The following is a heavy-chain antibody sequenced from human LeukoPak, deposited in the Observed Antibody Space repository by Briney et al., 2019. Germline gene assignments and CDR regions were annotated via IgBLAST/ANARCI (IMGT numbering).Heavy chain of an antibody. CDR2: INHSGST. Sequence: SETLYLTCAVYGGSVSGYYWSWIRQPPGKGLEWIGEINHSGSTNYNPSLKSRVTISVDTSKNQFSLRLSSVTAADTAVYYCARGGGYYYYGMDVWGKGTTVTVSS. V-gene: IGHV4-34*01. CDR3: ARGGGYYYYGMDV. CDR1: GGSVSGYY. J-gene: IGHJ6*04. D-gene: IGHD4-23*01.